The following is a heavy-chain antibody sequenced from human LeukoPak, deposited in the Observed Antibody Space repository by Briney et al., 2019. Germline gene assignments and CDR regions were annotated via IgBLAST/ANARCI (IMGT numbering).Heavy chain of an antibody. CDR2: ISGSGGST. CDR1: GFTSSSYS. Sequence: PGGSLRLSCAASGFTSSSYSMNWVRQAPGKGLEWVSAISGSGGSTYYADSVKGRFTISRDNSKNTLYLQMNSLRAEDTAVYYCAKDRFPAPYSGSYGRDAFDIWGQGTMVTVSS. CDR3: AKDRFPAPYSGSYGRDAFDI. J-gene: IGHJ3*02. V-gene: IGHV3-23*01. D-gene: IGHD1-26*01.